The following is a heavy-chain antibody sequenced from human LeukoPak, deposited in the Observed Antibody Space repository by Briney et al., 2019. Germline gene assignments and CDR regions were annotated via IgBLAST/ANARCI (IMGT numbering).Heavy chain of an antibody. CDR3: AKASRGGHYYDSSGYYYYFDY. CDR1: GFTFSSYA. D-gene: IGHD3-22*01. V-gene: IGHV3-23*01. CDR2: ISGSGGST. J-gene: IGHJ4*02. Sequence: GGSLRLSCAASGFTFSSYAMSWVRQAPGKGLEWVSAISGSGGSTYYADSVKGRFTISRDNSKNTLYLQMNSLRAEDTAVYYCAKASRGGHYYDSSGYYYYFDYWGQGTLVTVSS.